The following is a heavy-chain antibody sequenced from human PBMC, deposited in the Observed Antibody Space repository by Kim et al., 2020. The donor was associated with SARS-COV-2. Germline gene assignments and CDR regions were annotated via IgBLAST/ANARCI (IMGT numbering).Heavy chain of an antibody. CDR3: ARDAGYSWGGAFYYYYGMDV. CDR2: ISAYNGNT. D-gene: IGHD5-18*01. J-gene: IGHJ6*02. CDR1: GYTFTSYG. Sequence: ASVKVSCKASGYTFTSYGISWVRQAPGQGLEWMGWISAYNGNTNYAQKLQGRVTMTTDTSTSTAYMELRSLRSDDTAVYYCARDAGYSWGGAFYYYYGMDVWGQGTTVTVSS. V-gene: IGHV1-18*01.